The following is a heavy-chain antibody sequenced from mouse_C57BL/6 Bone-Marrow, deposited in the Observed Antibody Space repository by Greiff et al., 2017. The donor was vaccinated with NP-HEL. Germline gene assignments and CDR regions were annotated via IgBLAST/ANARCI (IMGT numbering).Heavy chain of an antibody. CDR1: GYTFTDYY. Sequence: VQLKQSGPVLVKPGASVKMSCKASGYTFTDYYMNWVKQSHGKSLEWIGVINPYNGGTSYNQKFKGKATLTVDKSSSTAYMELNSLTSEDSAVYYCARRDDSYYYAMDYWGQGTSVTVSS. D-gene: IGHD2-4*01. V-gene: IGHV1-19*01. CDR3: ARRDDSYYYAMDY. CDR2: INPYNGGT. J-gene: IGHJ4*01.